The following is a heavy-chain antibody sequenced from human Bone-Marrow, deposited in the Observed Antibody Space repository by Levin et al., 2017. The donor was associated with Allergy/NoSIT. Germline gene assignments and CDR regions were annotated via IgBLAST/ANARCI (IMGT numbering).Heavy chain of an antibody. Sequence: KISCKASGGTFSSYAISWVRQAPGQGLEWMGRIIPILGIANYAQKFQGRVTITADKSTSTAYMELSSLRSEDTAVYYCAREGAYYDILTGYYPFDYWGQGTLVTVSS. D-gene: IGHD3-9*01. V-gene: IGHV1-69*04. CDR3: AREGAYYDILTGYYPFDY. J-gene: IGHJ4*02. CDR1: GGTFSSYA. CDR2: IIPILGIA.